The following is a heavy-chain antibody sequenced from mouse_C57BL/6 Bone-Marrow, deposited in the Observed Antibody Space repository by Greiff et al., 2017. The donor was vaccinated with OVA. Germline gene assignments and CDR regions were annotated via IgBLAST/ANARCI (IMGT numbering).Heavy chain of an antibody. Sequence: EVNVVESGGGLVKPGGSLKLSCAASGFTFSSYAMSWVRQTPEKRLEWVATISDGGSYTYYPDNVKGRFTISRDNAKNNLYLQMSHLKSEDTAMYYCARSAMVTRAWFAYWGQGTLVTVSA. V-gene: IGHV5-4*03. J-gene: IGHJ3*01. CDR3: ARSAMVTRAWFAY. CDR2: ISDGGSYT. CDR1: GFTFSSYA. D-gene: IGHD2-2*01.